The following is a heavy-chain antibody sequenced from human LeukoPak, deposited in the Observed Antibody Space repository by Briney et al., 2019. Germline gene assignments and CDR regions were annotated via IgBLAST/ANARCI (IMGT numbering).Heavy chain of an antibody. J-gene: IGHJ5*02. Sequence: GASVKVSCKASGYTFTDYYMHWVRQAPGQGLEWMGRINPNNGGTNYAQKFQGRVTMTRDTSISTAYMELSRLRSDDTAVYYCARDPEYNWFDPWGQGTLVTVSS. CDR3: ARDPEYNWFDP. CDR1: GYTFTDYY. V-gene: IGHV1-2*06. CDR2: INPNNGGT.